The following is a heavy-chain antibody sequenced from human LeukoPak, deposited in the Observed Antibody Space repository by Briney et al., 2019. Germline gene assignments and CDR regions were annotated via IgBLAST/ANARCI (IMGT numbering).Heavy chain of an antibody. D-gene: IGHD6-6*01. CDR3: ATELGSSSAGFDY. CDR2: IIPIFGTA. Sequence: SVKVSCKASGGTFSSYAISWVRQAPGQGLEWMGGIIPIFGTANYAQKFQGRVTITTDESTSTAYMELSSLRSEDTAVYYCATELGSSSAGFDYWGQGTLVTVSS. J-gene: IGHJ4*02. V-gene: IGHV1-69*05. CDR1: GGTFSSYA.